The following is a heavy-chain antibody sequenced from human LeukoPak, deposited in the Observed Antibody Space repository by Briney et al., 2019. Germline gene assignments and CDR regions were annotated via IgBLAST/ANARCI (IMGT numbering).Heavy chain of an antibody. CDR2: IYYSGST. V-gene: IGHV4-59*01. CDR3: ARAGSGWNSGYFDY. D-gene: IGHD6-19*01. J-gene: IGHJ4*02. CDR1: GGSIRSYF. Sequence: PSETLSLTCTVSGGSIRSYFWSWIRQPPGKGLEWIGYIYYSGSTNYNPSLKSRVTISVDTSKNQFSLKLSSVTAADTAVYYCARAGSGWNSGYFDYWGQGTLVTVSS.